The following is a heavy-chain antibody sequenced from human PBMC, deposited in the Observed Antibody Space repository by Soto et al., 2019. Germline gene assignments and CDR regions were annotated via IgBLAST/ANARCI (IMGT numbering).Heavy chain of an antibody. V-gene: IGHV5-10-1*03. D-gene: IGHD6-6*01. CDR3: ARQGFYSSSSRTSYYYYGMDV. CDR2: IDPSDSYT. Sequence: EVQLVQSGAEVKKPGESLRISCKGSGYSFTSYWISWVRQMPGKGLEWMGRIDPSDSYTNYSPSFQGHVTISADKSISTAYLQWSSLKASDTAMYYCARQGFYSSSSRTSYYYYGMDVWGQGTTVTVSS. J-gene: IGHJ6*02. CDR1: GYSFTSYW.